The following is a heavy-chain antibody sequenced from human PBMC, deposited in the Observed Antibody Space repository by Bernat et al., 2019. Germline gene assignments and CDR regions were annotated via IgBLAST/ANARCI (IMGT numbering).Heavy chain of an antibody. CDR3: TGRGYDILPGLDY. CDR2: IKSKTDGGTT. J-gene: IGHJ4*02. CDR1: GFTFSNAW. V-gene: IGHV3-15*01. Sequence: EVQLVESGGGLVKPGGSLRLSCAASGFTFSNAWMSWVRQAPGKGLEWVGRIKSKTDGGTTDYAAPVKGRFTISRDDSKNTLYLQMNSLKTEDTAVYYCTGRGYDILPGLDYWGQGTLVTVSS. D-gene: IGHD3-9*01.